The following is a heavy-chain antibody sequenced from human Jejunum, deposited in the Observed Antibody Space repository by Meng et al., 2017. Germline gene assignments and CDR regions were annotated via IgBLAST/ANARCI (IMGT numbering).Heavy chain of an antibody. J-gene: IGHJ4*02. Sequence: LRRSCTVAGGSITSGSSYWSWIRQPAGKGLEWIGRISASGSTSYNPSLKSRLSTSLDMSKNQFSLNLTSLTAADTALYYCARALLVGSSGYYFDSWGQGTMVTVSS. D-gene: IGHD1-26*01. V-gene: IGHV4-61*02. CDR1: GGSITSGSSY. CDR3: ARALLVGSSGYYFDS. CDR2: ISASGST.